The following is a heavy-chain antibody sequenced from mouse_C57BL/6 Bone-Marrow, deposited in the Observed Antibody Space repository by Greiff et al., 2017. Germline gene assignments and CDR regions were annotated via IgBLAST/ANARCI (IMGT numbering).Heavy chain of an antibody. CDR2: INPNNGGT. CDR1: GYTFTDYN. V-gene: IGHV1-18*01. D-gene: IGHD1-1*01. Sequence: EVQLQQSGPELVKPGASVKIPCEASGYTFTDYNMDWVKQSHGKSLEWIGDINPNNGGTIYNQKFKGKATLTVDKSSSTAYMEIRSLTSEDTAVYYCARGGNYYGFDYWGQGTTLTVSS. CDR3: ARGGNYYGFDY. J-gene: IGHJ2*01.